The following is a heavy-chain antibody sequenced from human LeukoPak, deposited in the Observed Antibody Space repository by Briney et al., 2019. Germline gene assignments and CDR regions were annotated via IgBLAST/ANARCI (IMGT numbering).Heavy chain of an antibody. CDR1: GYTFTNYA. J-gene: IGHJ4*02. V-gene: IGHV7-4-1*02. CDR3: ARAYQRLGELSLPDY. CDR2: IHPSTGNP. Sequence: ASVKVSCKASGYTFTNYAMNWVRQAPGQGLEWMGWIHPSTGNPTYAQGFTGRFVFSLDTSVSTTYLQISSLKAEDSAVYYCARAYQRLGELSLPDYWGQGTLVTVSS. D-gene: IGHD3-16*02.